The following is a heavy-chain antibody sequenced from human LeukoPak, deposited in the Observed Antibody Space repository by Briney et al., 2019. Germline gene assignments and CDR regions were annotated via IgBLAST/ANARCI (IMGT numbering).Heavy chain of an antibody. D-gene: IGHD4-17*01. CDR2: IYYSGST. CDR3: AKDQKWTDYGEFHF. CDR1: GGSISSYY. J-gene: IGHJ4*02. Sequence: SETLSLTCTVSGGSISSYYWSWIRQPPGKGLEWIGYIYYSGSTNYNPSLKSRVTISVDTSKNQFSLKLSSVTAADTAIYYCAKDQKWTDYGEFHFWGPGTLVTVSS. V-gene: IGHV4-59*01.